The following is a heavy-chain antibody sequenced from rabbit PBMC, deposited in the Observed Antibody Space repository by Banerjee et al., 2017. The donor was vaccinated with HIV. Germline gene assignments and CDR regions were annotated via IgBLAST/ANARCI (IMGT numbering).Heavy chain of an antibody. V-gene: IGHV1S45*01. CDR3: ASSVGYNYAAFGL. CDR2: INTSSGNT. D-gene: IGHD7-1*01. J-gene: IGHJ4*01. CDR1: GFSFSSGYY. Sequence: QEPLKESGGGLVTPGGNLTLTCTASGFSFSSGYYMCWVRQAPGKGLEWIACINTSSGNTVYASWAKGRFTISKTSSTTVTLQMASLTAADTATYFCASSVGYNYAAFGLWGPGTLVTVS.